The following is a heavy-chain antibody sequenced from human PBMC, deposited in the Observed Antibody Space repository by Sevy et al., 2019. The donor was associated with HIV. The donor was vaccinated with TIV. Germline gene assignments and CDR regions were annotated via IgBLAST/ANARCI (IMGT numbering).Heavy chain of an antibody. Sequence: GGSLRLSCAASGFTIRTYNMNWVRQAPGKGLEWVSSISSSSTYIYYADSVKGRFSISRDNAKKALYLKMSSLKAEDTVVYYSARDLVIPATTDYFYYGMDVWGQGTTVTVSS. J-gene: IGHJ6*02. V-gene: IGHV3-21*01. CDR1: GFTIRTYN. CDR2: ISSSSTYI. D-gene: IGHD2-15*01. CDR3: ARDLVIPATTDYFYYGMDV.